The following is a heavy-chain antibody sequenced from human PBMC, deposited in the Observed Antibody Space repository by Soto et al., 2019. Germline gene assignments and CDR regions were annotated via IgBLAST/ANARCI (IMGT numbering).Heavy chain of an antibody. CDR2: ISYDGRKN. CDR3: AKALPIYTSGWYNYHGMDV. CDR1: GFTFSDYG. Sequence: VGSLRLSCAASGFTFSDYGMHWVRQAPGKGLEWVAVISYDGRKNYYGDSVKGRFTIARDNSKNTLSLQMSSLRFDDTAVYYCAKALPIYTSGWYNYHGMDVWGQGTTVTVSS. V-gene: IGHV3-30*18. D-gene: IGHD6-19*01. J-gene: IGHJ6*02.